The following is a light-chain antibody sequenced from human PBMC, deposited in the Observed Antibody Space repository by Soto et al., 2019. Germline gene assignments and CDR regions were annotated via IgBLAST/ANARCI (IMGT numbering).Light chain of an antibody. CDR1: QSVSSY. V-gene: IGKV3-11*01. J-gene: IGKJ1*01. CDR3: QQRYHWPRT. CDR2: DAS. Sequence: ENVLTQSPATLCLSPGERATLSCRASQSVSSYLAWYQQKPGQAPRILIYDASKRATGIPARFSGSGSGTDFTLTISSLEPEDFAVYYCQQRYHWPRTFGQGTKVEIK.